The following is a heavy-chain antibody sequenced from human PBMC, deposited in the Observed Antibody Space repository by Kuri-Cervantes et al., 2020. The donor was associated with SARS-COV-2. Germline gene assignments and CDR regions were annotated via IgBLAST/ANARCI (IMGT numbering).Heavy chain of an antibody. CDR2: INPSGGST. V-gene: IGHV1-2*02. J-gene: IGHJ4*02. D-gene: IGHD1-26*01. CDR1: GYTFTGSY. Sequence: ASVKVSCKASGYTFTGSYMHWVRQAPGQGLEWMGWINPSGGSTSYAQKFQGRVTMTRDTSISTAYMELSRLRSDDTAVYYCARDSLLSGSYHFDYWGQGTLVTVSS. CDR3: ARDSLLSGSYHFDY.